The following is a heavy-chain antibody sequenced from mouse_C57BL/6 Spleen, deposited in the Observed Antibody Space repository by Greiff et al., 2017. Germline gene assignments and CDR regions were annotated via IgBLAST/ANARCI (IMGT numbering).Heavy chain of an antibody. CDR2: IDPSDSET. Sequence: QVQLQQPGAELVRPGSSVKLSCTASGYTFTSYWMHWVKQRPIQGLEWIGNIDPSDSETHYNQKFKDKATLTVDKSSSTAYMQLSSLTTEDSAVYYCARRGYYLFDYWGQGTTLTVSS. CDR1: GYTFTSYW. CDR3: ARRGYYLFDY. J-gene: IGHJ2*01. V-gene: IGHV1-52*01. D-gene: IGHD2-3*01.